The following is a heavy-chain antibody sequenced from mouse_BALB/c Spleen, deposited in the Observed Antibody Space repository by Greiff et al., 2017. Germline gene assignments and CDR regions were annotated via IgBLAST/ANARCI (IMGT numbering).Heavy chain of an antibody. D-gene: IGHD2-4*01. CDR2: IDPYNGGT. CDR1: GYAFTSYN. CDR3: ARGYYDYDAWFAY. Sequence: VQLEQSGPELVKPGASVKVSCKASGYAFTSYNMYWVKQSHGKSLEWIGYIDPYNGGTSYNQKFKGKATLTVDKSSSTAYMHLNSLTSEDSAVYYCARGYYDYDAWFAYWGQGTLVTVSA. V-gene: IGHV1S135*01. J-gene: IGHJ3*01.